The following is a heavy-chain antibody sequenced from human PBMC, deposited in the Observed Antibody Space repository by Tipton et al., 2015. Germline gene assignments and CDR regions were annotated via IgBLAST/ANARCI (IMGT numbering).Heavy chain of an antibody. Sequence: TLSLTCTVSGGPMTTHYWSWIRQSPGKGLEWLGYVFYSGNTDYNPSLKSRATISVDKSRNQFSLKLSHVTAADTAVYYCARAALEFHYDACWFDPWGQGTLVTVSS. CDR1: GGPMTTHY. D-gene: IGHD3-22*01. V-gene: IGHV4-59*11. CDR3: ARAALEFHYDACWFDP. CDR2: VFYSGNT. J-gene: IGHJ5*02.